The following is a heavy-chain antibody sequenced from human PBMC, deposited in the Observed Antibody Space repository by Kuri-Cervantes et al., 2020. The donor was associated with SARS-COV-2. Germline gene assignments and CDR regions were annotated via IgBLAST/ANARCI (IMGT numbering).Heavy chain of an antibody. V-gene: IGHV1-69*06. J-gene: IGHJ3*01. CDR2: IIPLFGTT. CDR1: GDTVSSYS. Sequence: SVKVSCKAIGDTVSSYSISWVRQAPGQGLEWMGGIIPLFGTTGSAQTFRGRITITADKSTNTAYMELSSLTSEDTAMYFCSRDRVGRENAFDVWGLETMVTVSS. CDR3: SRDRVGRENAFDV. D-gene: IGHD5-24*01.